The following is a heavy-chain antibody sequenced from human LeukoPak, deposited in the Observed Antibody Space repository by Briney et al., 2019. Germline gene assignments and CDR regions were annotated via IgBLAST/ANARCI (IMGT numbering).Heavy chain of an antibody. V-gene: IGHV4-39*01. CDR3: ARAPTVTFFDY. Sequence: SETLSLTCTVSGGSISSSSYYWGWIRQPPGKGLEWIGSIYYSGSTYYNPSLRSRVTISVDTSKNQFSLKLSSVTAADTAVYYCARAPTVTFFDYWGQGTLVTVSS. CDR1: GGSISSSSYY. CDR2: IYYSGST. J-gene: IGHJ4*02. D-gene: IGHD4-17*01.